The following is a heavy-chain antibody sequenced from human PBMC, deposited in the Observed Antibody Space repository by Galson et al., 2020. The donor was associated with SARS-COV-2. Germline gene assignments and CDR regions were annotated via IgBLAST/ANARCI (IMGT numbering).Heavy chain of an antibody. Sequence: ETLSLTCTVSGGSISSSNYYWGWVRQPPGEGLAWIGSIYYTQSNYYNPSLTSRVTMSVDTSRNQFSLKLSSVTAADTAVYYCARQILTGYYSFYYFDFWGQGTLVTVSS. J-gene: IGHJ4*02. V-gene: IGHV4-39*01. CDR3: ARQILTGYYSFYYFDF. D-gene: IGHD3-9*01. CDR1: GGSISSSNYY. CDR2: IYYTQSN.